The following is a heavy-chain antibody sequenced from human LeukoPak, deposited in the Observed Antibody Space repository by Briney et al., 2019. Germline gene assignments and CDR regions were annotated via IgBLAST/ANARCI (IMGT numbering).Heavy chain of an antibody. V-gene: IGHV3-11*04. J-gene: IGHJ4*02. CDR1: GFTSSDYY. D-gene: IGHD6-19*01. Sequence: GGSLRLSCAASGFTSSDYYMSWIRQAPGKGLEWVSYISSSGNTMYYADSVKGRITISRDNSKNTLYVQMNSLRAEDTAVYYCARARKAVAGSFHRDYYFDYWGQGTLVSVSS. CDR2: ISSSGNTM. CDR3: ARARKAVAGSFHRDYYFDY.